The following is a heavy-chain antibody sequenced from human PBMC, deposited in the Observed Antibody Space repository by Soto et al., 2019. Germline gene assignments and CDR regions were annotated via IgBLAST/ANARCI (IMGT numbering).Heavy chain of an antibody. D-gene: IGHD3-10*01. CDR1: GYIFTSYT. J-gene: IGHJ4*02. V-gene: IGHV1-3*01. Sequence: ASVKVSCKASGYIFTSYTMHWVRQAPGQRLEWMGWINPANGNTKYSQRFQGRVTITKDTSASTAYMEMSSLRSEDTAVYFCARDRQYYASGSFDYWGQGTLVNVSS. CDR3: ARDRQYYASGSFDY. CDR2: INPANGNT.